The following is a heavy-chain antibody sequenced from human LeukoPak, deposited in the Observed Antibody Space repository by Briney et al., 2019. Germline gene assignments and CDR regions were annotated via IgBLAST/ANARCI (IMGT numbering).Heavy chain of an antibody. Sequence: PGGSLRLSCAASGFSFNDFGMHWVRQAPGKALEWVAVISHDGSNQHYADSVMGRFSVSRDSSKNTVYLQMNSLRAEDTAVYYCAKDRVTWSSSFLLDYWGQGTLVTVSS. CDR3: AKDRVTWSSSFLLDY. CDR1: GFSFNDFG. D-gene: IGHD6-6*01. J-gene: IGHJ4*02. V-gene: IGHV3-30*18. CDR2: ISHDGSNQ.